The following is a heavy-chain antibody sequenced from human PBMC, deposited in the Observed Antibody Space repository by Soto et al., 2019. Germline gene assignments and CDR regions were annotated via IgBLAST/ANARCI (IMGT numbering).Heavy chain of an antibody. CDR1: GGTFSSYA. V-gene: IGHV1-69*01. CDR2: LIPIFGTA. Sequence: QVQLVQSGAEVKKPGSSVKVSCKASGGTFSSYAISWVRQAPGQGLEWMGGLIPIFGTAHYAQKFQGRVTITADESTSTAYMELRSLRSEDTAVYYCARARGGATTAYYFDYWGQGTLVTVSS. J-gene: IGHJ4*02. D-gene: IGHD1-26*01. CDR3: ARARGGATTAYYFDY.